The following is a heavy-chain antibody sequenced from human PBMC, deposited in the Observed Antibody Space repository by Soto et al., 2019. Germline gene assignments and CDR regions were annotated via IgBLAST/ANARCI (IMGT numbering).Heavy chain of an antibody. J-gene: IGHJ4*02. CDR3: AHRRPATAKDRYCFDY. V-gene: IGHV2-5*02. Sequence: QITLKESGPTLVKPTQTLTLTCTFSGFSLSTSGVGVGWIRQPPGKALEWLARIYWDDDKRYSPSLKSRLTMTKDSSKNQVVLTMTKMDPVDTATYYCAHRRPATAKDRYCFDYWGQGTLVTVSS. D-gene: IGHD2-21*02. CDR2: IYWDDDK. CDR1: GFSLSTSGVG.